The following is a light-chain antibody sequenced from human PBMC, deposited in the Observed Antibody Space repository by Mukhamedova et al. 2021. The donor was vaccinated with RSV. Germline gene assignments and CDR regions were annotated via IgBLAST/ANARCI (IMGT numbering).Light chain of an antibody. CDR3: QQGYSTPYT. CDR2: AAS. J-gene: IGKJ5*01. Sequence: WYQRRVLGKAPKLLIYAASSLQSGVPSRFSGSGSGTDFSLNISSRQPEDFATYYCQQGYSTPYTFGQGTRLEI. V-gene: IGKV1-39*01.